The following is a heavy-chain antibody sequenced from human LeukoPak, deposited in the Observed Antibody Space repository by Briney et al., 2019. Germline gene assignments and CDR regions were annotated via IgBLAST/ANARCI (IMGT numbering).Heavy chain of an antibody. J-gene: IGHJ5*02. V-gene: IGHV3-7*01. Sequence: GGSLRLSCAASGFTFSSYWMSWVRQAPGKGLEWVANIKQDGSEKYYVDSVKGRFTISRDNAKNSLYLQMNSLRAEDTAVYYCARDSWGYSGYDYTFDPWGQGTLVTVSS. CDR1: GFTFSSYW. D-gene: IGHD5-12*01. CDR2: IKQDGSEK. CDR3: ARDSWGYSGYDYTFDP.